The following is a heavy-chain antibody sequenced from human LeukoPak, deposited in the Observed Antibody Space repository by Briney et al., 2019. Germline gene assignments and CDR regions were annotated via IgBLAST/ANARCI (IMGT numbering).Heavy chain of an antibody. CDR2: ISGSGGST. CDR1: GFTFSSYA. CDR3: AKVSDWSYYHYYGMDV. J-gene: IGHJ6*02. D-gene: IGHD3-9*01. V-gene: IGHV3-23*01. Sequence: PGGSLRLSCAASGFTFSSYAMSWVRQAPGKGLEWVSAISGSGGSTYYADSVKGRFTISRDNSKNTLYLQMNSLRAEDTAVYYCAKVSDWSYYHYYGMDVWGQGTTVTVSS.